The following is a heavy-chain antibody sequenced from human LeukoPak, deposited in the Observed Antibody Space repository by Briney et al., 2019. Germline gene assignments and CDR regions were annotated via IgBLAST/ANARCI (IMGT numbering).Heavy chain of an antibody. CDR3: ASVSPAAHLYYYYYMDV. CDR2: IIPIFGTA. CDR1: GGTFSSYA. Sequence: ASVKVSCKASGGTFSSYAISWVRQAPGQGLEWMGGIIPIFGTANYAQKFQGRVTITTDESTSTAYMELSSLRSEDTAVYYCASVSPAAHLYYYYYMDVWGKGTTVTVSS. J-gene: IGHJ6*03. V-gene: IGHV1-69*05. D-gene: IGHD2-15*01.